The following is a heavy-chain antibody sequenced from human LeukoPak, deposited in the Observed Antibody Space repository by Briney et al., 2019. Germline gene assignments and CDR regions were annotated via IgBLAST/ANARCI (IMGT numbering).Heavy chain of an antibody. D-gene: IGHD4-17*01. V-gene: IGHV3-11*01. J-gene: IGHJ6*03. Sequence: GGSLRLSCAASGFIFNDYYMSWIRQAPEKGLEWISYINSGGTTINYADSVKGRFTISRDNAKNSLYLQMNSLRAEDTAVYYCARIGDYRSYMDVWGKGTTVTVSS. CDR1: GFIFNDYY. CDR2: INSGGTTI. CDR3: ARIGDYRSYMDV.